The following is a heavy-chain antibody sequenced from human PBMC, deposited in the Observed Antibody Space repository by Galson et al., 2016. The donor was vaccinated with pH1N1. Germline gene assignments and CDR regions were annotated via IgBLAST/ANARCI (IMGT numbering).Heavy chain of an antibody. J-gene: IGHJ6*03. D-gene: IGHD4-23*01. V-gene: IGHV4-61*02. Sequence: TLSLTCTVSGGSIRSDSYYWSWVRQPAGKGLEWIGRIYNSGSTNYNPSLKSRLTISVDTSKSQFSLNLSSVTAEDTAVYYCARLSGNSEFGYYMGVWGKGTTVTVSS. CDR2: IYNSGST. CDR3: ARLSGNSEFGYYMGV. CDR1: GGSIRSDSYY.